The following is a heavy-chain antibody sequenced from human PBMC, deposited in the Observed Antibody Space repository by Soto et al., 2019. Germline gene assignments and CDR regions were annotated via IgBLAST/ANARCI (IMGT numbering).Heavy chain of an antibody. J-gene: IGHJ3*01. CDR2: VSSTGTST. Sequence: GGSLRLSCSASGFTFSNYAMSWARQSPGKGLEWVSGVSSTGTSTYYAGSVQGRFTISRNNSKNMFYLQMKSLRAEDTAIYYCAKARPSGGYYYVEAFDVWGQGTMVTVSS. D-gene: IGHD3-22*01. V-gene: IGHV3-23*01. CDR1: GFTFSNYA. CDR3: AKARPSGGYYYVEAFDV.